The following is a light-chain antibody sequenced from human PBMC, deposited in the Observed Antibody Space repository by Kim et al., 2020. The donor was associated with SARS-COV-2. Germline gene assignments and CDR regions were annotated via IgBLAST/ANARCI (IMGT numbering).Light chain of an antibody. CDR1: SGHSTYA. CDR2: VNSDGSH. V-gene: IGLV4-69*01. J-gene: IGLJ3*02. Sequence: QLVLTQSPSASASLGASVKLTCTLSSGHSTYAIAWHQQQPEKGPRYLMKVNSDGSHRKGDGIPDRFSGSSSGAERYLTISSIHSEDEADYYCQTWDSGPWVFGGGTQLTVL. CDR3: QTWDSGPWV.